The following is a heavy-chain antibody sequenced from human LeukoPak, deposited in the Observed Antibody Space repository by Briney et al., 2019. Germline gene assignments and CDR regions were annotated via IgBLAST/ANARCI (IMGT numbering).Heavy chain of an antibody. CDR2: IYTSGST. CDR1: GGSISSYY. Sequence: SQTLSLTCTVSGGSISSYYWSWIREPAGKGLEWSGRIYTSGSTNYNPALKSRVTMSVDTSKNQFSLKLSSVTAADTAVYYCARDLPYYYDSSGYYYGGFDPWGQGTLVTVSS. J-gene: IGHJ5*02. D-gene: IGHD3-22*01. CDR3: ARDLPYYYDSSGYYYGGFDP. V-gene: IGHV4-4*07.